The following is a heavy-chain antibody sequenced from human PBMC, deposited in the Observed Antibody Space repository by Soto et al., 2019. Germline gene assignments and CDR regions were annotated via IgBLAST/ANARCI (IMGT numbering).Heavy chain of an antibody. J-gene: IGHJ4*02. Sequence: SLRLSCTASGFTFGDYAMSWFRQAPGKGLEWVGFSRSKAYGGTTEYAASVKGRFTISRDDSKSIAYLQMNSLKTEDTAVYYCTSDSAWTTVTTFDYWGQGTLVTVSS. CDR1: GFTFGDYA. CDR2: SRSKAYGGTT. V-gene: IGHV3-49*03. CDR3: TSDSAWTTVTTFDY. D-gene: IGHD4-4*01.